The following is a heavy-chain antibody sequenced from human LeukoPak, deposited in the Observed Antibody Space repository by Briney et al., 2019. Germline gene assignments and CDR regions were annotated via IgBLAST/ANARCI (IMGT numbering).Heavy chain of an antibody. CDR3: ARGGYSSSGDY. Sequence: PSETLSLTCTVSGGSISSYYWSWIRQPPGKGLEWIGYIYYSGSTYYNPSLKSRVTISVDTSKNQFSLKLSSVTAADTAVYYCARGGYSSSGDYWGQGTLVTVSS. J-gene: IGHJ4*02. CDR2: IYYSGST. CDR1: GGSISSYY. D-gene: IGHD5-18*01. V-gene: IGHV4-30-4*08.